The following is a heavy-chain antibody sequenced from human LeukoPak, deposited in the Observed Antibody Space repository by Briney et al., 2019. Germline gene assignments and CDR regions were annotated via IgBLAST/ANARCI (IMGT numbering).Heavy chain of an antibody. CDR1: GGTFSGYA. CDR3: ARDTGDWGYGDYDYAFDI. J-gene: IGHJ3*02. CDR2: IIPIFGTA. D-gene: IGHD4-17*01. V-gene: IGHV1-69*13. Sequence: SVKVSCKASGGTFSGYAISWVRQAPGQGLEWMGGIIPIFGTANYAQKFQGRVTITADESTSTAYMELSSLRSEDTAVYYCARDTGDWGYGDYDYAFDIWGQGTMVTVSS.